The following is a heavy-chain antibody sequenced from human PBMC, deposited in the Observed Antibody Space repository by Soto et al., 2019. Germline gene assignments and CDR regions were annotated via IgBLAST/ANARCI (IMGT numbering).Heavy chain of an antibody. Sequence: QVQLVQSGAEVKKPGASVKVSCKASGYTFTSYDINWVRQATGQGLEWMGWVNPNSGNTGYAQKFQGRVTMTRNTSISTAYMKRISLRSEDTSVYYCAREKSGDDDYWGQGTLVTVSS. CDR2: VNPNSGNT. D-gene: IGHD2-21*02. CDR3: AREKSGDDDY. CDR1: GYTFTSYD. J-gene: IGHJ4*02. V-gene: IGHV1-8*01.